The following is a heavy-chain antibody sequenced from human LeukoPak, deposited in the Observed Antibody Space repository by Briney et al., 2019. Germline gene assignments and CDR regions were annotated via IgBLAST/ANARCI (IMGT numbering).Heavy chain of an antibody. CDR1: GYTFTSYD. CDR2: MNPNSGNT. CDR3: ATGEVIAVAGTGFDY. J-gene: IGHJ4*02. D-gene: IGHD6-19*01. V-gene: IGHV1-8*01. Sequence: ASVKVSCKASGYTFTSYDINWVRRATGQGLEWMGWMNPNSGNTGYAQKFQGRVTMTRNTSISTAYMELSSLRSEDTAVYYCATGEVIAVAGTGFDYWGQGTLVTVSS.